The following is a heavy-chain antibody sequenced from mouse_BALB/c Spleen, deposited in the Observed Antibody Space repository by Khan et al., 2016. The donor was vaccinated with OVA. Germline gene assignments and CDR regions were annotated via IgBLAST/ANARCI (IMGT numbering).Heavy chain of an antibody. CDR2: ILPGRGNI. CDR1: GYTFSNYW. V-gene: IGHV1-9*01. Sequence: QVRLQQSGAELMKPGASVKISCKTTGYTFSNYWIEWIKQRPGHGLEWIGEILPGRGNINYNEKFKGKATFTADTSSNIAYMQLNSLTSEDSAVYSCARGAGTTYGMDYWGQGTSVTVSS. J-gene: IGHJ4*01. D-gene: IGHD4-1*01. CDR3: ARGAGTTYGMDY.